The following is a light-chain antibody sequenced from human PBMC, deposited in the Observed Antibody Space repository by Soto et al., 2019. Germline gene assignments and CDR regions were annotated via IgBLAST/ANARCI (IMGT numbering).Light chain of an antibody. CDR3: QQYGTSLFT. Sequence: IVLTKSPGTLSLSPGERATLSCGASQSVTNNFLAWYQQKPGQAPRLLIYGASSRATGVPDRFSGSGSGTDFTLTISRLEPGDFAVYYCQQYGTSLFTFGPGTKVDLQ. CDR1: QSVTNNF. J-gene: IGKJ3*01. V-gene: IGKV3-20*01. CDR2: GAS.